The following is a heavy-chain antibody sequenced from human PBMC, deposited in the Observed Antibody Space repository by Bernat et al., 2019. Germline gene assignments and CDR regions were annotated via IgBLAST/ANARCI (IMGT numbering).Heavy chain of an antibody. J-gene: IGHJ5*02. Sequence: QVQLVESGGGVVQPGRSLRLSCAASGFTFSSYGMHWVRQAPGKGLEWVAVIWYDGSNKSYADSVKGRFTISRDNSKNTLYLQMNSLRAEDTAVYYCARESSDVDTAMAPLLDSMGFDPWGQGTLVTVSS. CDR1: GFTFSSYG. V-gene: IGHV3-33*01. CDR2: IWYDGSNK. D-gene: IGHD5-18*01. CDR3: ARESSDVDTAMAPLLDSMGFDP.